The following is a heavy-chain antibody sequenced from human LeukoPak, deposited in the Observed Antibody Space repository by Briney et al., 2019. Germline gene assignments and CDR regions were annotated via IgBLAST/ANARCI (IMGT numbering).Heavy chain of an antibody. CDR2: ISAYNGNT. J-gene: IGHJ4*02. D-gene: IGHD2-2*02. CDR1: GYTFTSYG. CDR3: ARKIPSYCSSTTCYTYFDY. V-gene: IGHV1-18*01. Sequence: ASVNVSCKASGYTFTSYGISWVRQAPGQGLEWMGWISAYNGNTNYAQKLQGRVTMTTDTSTSTAYMELRSLTSDDTAVYYCARKIPSYCSSTTCYTYFDYWGQGTLVTVSS.